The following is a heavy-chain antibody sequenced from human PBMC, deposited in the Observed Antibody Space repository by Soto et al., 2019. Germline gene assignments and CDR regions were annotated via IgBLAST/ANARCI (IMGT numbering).Heavy chain of an antibody. V-gene: IGHV4-39*07. D-gene: IGHD3-9*01. Sequence: SETLSLTCTVSGGSISSSSYYWGWIRQPPGKGLEWIGSIYYSGSTYYNPSLKSRVTISVDTSKNQFSLKLSSVTAADTAVYYCARAPYYDILTGMRWSYYFDSWGHGIQVTVSS. CDR1: GGSISSSSYY. CDR2: IYYSGST. CDR3: ARAPYYDILTGMRWSYYFDS. J-gene: IGHJ4*01.